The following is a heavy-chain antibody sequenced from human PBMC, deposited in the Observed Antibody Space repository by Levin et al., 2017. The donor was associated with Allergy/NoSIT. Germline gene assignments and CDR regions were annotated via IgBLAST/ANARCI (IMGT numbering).Heavy chain of an antibody. D-gene: IGHD6-19*01. CDR2: ISSSSSYI. V-gene: IGHV3-21*01. CDR1: GFTFSSYS. J-gene: IGHJ5*02. Sequence: GESLKISCAASGFTFSSYSMNWVRQAPGKGLEWVSSISSSSSYIYYADSVKGRFPISRDNAKNSLYLQMNSLRAEDTAVYYCARGLSSHSSGWHHWGQGTVVTVSS. CDR3: ARGLSSHSSGWHH.